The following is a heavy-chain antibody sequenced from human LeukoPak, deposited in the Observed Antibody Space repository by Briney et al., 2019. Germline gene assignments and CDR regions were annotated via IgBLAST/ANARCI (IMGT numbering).Heavy chain of an antibody. V-gene: IGHV1-2*02. J-gene: IGHJ6*02. CDR1: GYTFTGYY. Sequence: ASVKVSYKASGYTFTGYYMHWVRQAPGQGLEWMGWINPNSGGTNYAQKFQGRVTMTRDTSISTAYMELSRLRSDDTAVYYCARVDSGWYSHTYYYYGMDVWGQGTTVTVSS. D-gene: IGHD6-19*01. CDR3: ARVDSGWYSHTYYYYGMDV. CDR2: INPNSGGT.